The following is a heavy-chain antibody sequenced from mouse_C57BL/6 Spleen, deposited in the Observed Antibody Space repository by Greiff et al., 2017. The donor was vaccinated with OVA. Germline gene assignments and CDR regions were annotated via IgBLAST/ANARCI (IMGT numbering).Heavy chain of an antibody. Sequence: EVQLQQSGPELVKPGASVKISCKASGYTFTDYYMNWVKQSHGKSLEWIGDINPNNGGTSYNQKFKGKATLTVDKSSSTAYMELRSLTSEDSAVYYCARDCDVPFAYWGQGTLVTVSA. CDR1: GYTFTDYY. J-gene: IGHJ3*01. CDR3: ARDCDVPFAY. V-gene: IGHV1-26*01. CDR2: INPNNGGT. D-gene: IGHD2-13*01.